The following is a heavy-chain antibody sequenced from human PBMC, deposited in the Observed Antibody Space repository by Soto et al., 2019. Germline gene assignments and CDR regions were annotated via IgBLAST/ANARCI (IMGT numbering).Heavy chain of an antibody. D-gene: IGHD3-3*01. J-gene: IGHJ4*02. Sequence: SETLSLTCTVSGGSVSSGSYYWSWIRQPPGKGLEWIGYIYYSGSTNYNPPLKSRVTISVDTSKNQFSLKLSSVTAADTAVYYCAREGFLEWLPLDYWGQGTLVTVSS. CDR1: GGSVSSGSYY. V-gene: IGHV4-61*01. CDR3: AREGFLEWLPLDY. CDR2: IYYSGST.